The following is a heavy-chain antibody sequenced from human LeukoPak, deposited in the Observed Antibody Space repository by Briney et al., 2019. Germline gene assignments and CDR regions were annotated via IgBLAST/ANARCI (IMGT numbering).Heavy chain of an antibody. D-gene: IGHD1-26*01. Sequence: GGSLRLSCAASGFTFSDYYMTWIRQAPGKGLEWVSYISSSGNTTYYAGSVKGRFTISRDNSKNTLYLQMNSLRADDTAVYFCAKGYSGSYFYFDYWGQGTLVTVSS. J-gene: IGHJ4*02. CDR1: GFTFSDYY. V-gene: IGHV3-11*01. CDR2: ISSSGNTT. CDR3: AKGYSGSYFYFDY.